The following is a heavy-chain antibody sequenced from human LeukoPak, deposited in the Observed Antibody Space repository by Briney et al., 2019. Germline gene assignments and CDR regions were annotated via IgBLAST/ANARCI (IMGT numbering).Heavy chain of an antibody. J-gene: IGHJ4*02. CDR2: ISSSGATI. D-gene: IGHD2/OR15-2a*01. V-gene: IGHV3-48*03. CDR3: ATWSTIAWQDFDY. Sequence: QTGGSLRLSCVASGFTFSSYEVNWVRQAPGKGLEWISYISSSGATIYYADSVKGRFTISRDNAKNSLYLQMNTLRAEDTALYYCATWSTIAWQDFDYWGQGTLVTVAP. CDR1: GFTFSSYE.